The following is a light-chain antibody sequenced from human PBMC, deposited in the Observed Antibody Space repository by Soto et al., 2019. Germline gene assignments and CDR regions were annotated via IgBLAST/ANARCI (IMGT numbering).Light chain of an antibody. CDR3: QQYGSSPLFA. Sequence: EIVLTQSPGTLSLSPGERATLSCRASQSVSSNYLAWYQKKRGQAPRLLIYGASSRATGIPDGFCGSGYGADFTQTIISLEPEDFAVYYCQQYGSSPLFAFGQGTELEIK. V-gene: IGKV3-20*01. CDR1: QSVSSNY. CDR2: GAS. J-gene: IGKJ2*01.